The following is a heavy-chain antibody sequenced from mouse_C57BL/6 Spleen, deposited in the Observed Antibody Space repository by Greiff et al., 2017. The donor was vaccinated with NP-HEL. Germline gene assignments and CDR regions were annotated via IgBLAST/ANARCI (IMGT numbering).Heavy chain of an antibody. V-gene: IGHV5-6*01. J-gene: IGHJ4*01. CDR2: ISSGGSYT. CDR3: ARQVNWDGDYAMDY. CDR1: GFTFSSYG. D-gene: IGHD4-1*01. Sequence: EVKLVESGGDLVKPGGSLKLSCAASGFTFSSYGMSWVRQTPDKRLEWVATISSGGSYTYYPDSVKGRFTISRDNAKNTLYLQMSSLKSEDTAMYYCARQVNWDGDYAMDYWGQGTSVTVSS.